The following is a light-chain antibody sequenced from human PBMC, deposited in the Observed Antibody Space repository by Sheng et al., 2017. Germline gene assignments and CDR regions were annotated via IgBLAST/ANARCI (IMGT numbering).Light chain of an antibody. CDR2: DTF. CDR3: QHYNNWPLT. J-gene: IGKJ4*01. CDR1: QNVSLS. V-gene: IGKV3-15*01. Sequence: EIVLTQSPATLSLSPGERATLSCRASQNVSLSLAWYQQRPGRSPRLLIYDTFLRATGIPARFSGSGSGTEFTLTISSLQSEDFAVYYCQHYNNWPLTFGGGTKVEI.